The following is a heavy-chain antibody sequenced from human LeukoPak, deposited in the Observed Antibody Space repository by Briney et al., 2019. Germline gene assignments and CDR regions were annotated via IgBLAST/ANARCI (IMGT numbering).Heavy chain of an antibody. CDR1: GFTLTELS. CDR3: AAYYAAGSPSF. Sequence: ASVTVSFTISGFTLTELSMHWVRQAPGKGLEWMGGFDSEDAETTYAQNFQGRVTMTEDSSTGTAYMELYSLRSDDTAVYICAAYYAAGSPSFWGQGTLVTVSS. CDR2: FDSEDAET. V-gene: IGHV1-24*01. D-gene: IGHD2-21*01. J-gene: IGHJ4*02.